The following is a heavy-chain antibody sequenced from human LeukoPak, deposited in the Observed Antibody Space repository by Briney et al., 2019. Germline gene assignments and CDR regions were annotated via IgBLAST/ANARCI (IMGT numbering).Heavy chain of an antibody. V-gene: IGHV1-2*02. D-gene: IGHD1-26*01. CDR3: AKGGGAVGFDY. J-gene: IGHJ4*02. Sequence: GASVKVSCKASGYTFTDYYMHWVRQAPGQGLEWMGWIGTNSGVTNYAQKFQDRVTMTRDTSISTAYMELSTLRSDDTAVYYCAKGGGAVGFDYWGQGTLVTVSS. CDR2: IGTNSGVT. CDR1: GYTFTDYY.